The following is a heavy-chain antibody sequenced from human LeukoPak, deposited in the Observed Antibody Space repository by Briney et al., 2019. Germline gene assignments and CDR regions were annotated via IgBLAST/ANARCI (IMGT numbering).Heavy chain of an antibody. V-gene: IGHV3-30*18. Sequence: PGGSLRLSCAASGFTFSSYGMHWVRQAPGKGLEWVAVISYDGSNKYYADSVKGRFTISRDNSKNTLYLQMNSLRAEDTAVYYCAKGEGSSIDYWGQGTLVAVSS. D-gene: IGHD6-13*01. CDR2: ISYDGSNK. J-gene: IGHJ4*02. CDR3: AKGEGSSIDY. CDR1: GFTFSSYG.